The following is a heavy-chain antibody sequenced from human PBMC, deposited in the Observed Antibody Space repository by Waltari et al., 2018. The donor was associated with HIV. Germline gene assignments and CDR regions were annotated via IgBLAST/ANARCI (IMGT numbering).Heavy chain of an antibody. CDR1: GFTFGTYA. D-gene: IGHD3-22*01. CDR2: ISWNSGTI. CDR3: AKDSASSGYYSAWFDP. V-gene: IGHV3-9*01. Sequence: DVQLLWSGGVLVPPGRSLSPPCEVSGFTFGTYAMTWVRQAPGKGLEWGTGISWNSGTIGYADSVRGRFTISRDNAKNSLYLQMNSLRVEDTAFYYCAKDSASSGYYSAWFDPWGQGTLVTVSS. J-gene: IGHJ5*02.